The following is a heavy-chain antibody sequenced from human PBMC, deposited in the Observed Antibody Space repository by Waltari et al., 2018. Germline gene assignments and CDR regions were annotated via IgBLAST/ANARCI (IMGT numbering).Heavy chain of an antibody. Sequence: QVRLVQSGAEVRKPGSSVRVSCEASGGSFGTYAITWVRKAPGQGLEWKAGTIPIYGTPNYAQKVQGRVTIAADASTRTAYMDLSSLRSDDTAVYYCAKRIVGGPFDVWGQGTVVTVSS. CDR2: TIPIYGTP. J-gene: IGHJ3*01. CDR3: AKRIVGGPFDV. CDR1: GGSFGTYA. V-gene: IGHV1-69*13. D-gene: IGHD1-26*01.